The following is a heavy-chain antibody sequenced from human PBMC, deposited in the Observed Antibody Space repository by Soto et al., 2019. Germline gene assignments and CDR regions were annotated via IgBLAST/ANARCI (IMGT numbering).Heavy chain of an antibody. J-gene: IGHJ6*02. CDR1: GGTFSSYA. CDR2: IIPIFGTA. CDR3: ARDFRARNYYYYGMDV. D-gene: IGHD6-6*01. Sequence: QVQLVQSGAEVKKPGSSVKVSCKASGGTFSSYAISWVRQAPGQGLESMGGIIPIFGTANYAQKFQGRVTITADESTSTAYMELSSLRSEDTAVYYCARDFRARNYYYYGMDVWGQGTTVTVSS. V-gene: IGHV1-69*01.